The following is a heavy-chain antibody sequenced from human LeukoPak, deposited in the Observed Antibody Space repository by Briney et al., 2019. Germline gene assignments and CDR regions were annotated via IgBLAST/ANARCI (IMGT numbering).Heavy chain of an antibody. V-gene: IGHV1-46*01. CDR1: GYTFTSYY. CDR2: INPSGGST. J-gene: IGHJ4*02. Sequence: GASVTVSCKASGYTFTSYYMHWVRQAPGQGLEWMGIINPSGGSTSYAQKFQGRVTMTRDTSTSTVYMELSSLRSEDTAVYYCASRSNSDGNAEDFDYWGQGTLVTVSS. D-gene: IGHD1-14*01. CDR3: ASRSNSDGNAEDFDY.